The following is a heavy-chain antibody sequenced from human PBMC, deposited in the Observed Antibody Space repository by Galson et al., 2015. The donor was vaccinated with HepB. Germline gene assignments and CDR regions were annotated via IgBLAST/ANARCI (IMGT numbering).Heavy chain of an antibody. Sequence: SLRLSCAASGFTFSSYAMHWVRQAPGKGLEWVAVISYDGSNKYYADSVKGRFTISRDNSKNTLYLQMNSLRAEDTAVYYCAREGHGKAFDIWGQGTMVTVSS. V-gene: IGHV3-30*04. J-gene: IGHJ3*02. CDR1: GFTFSSYA. D-gene: IGHD1-26*01. CDR3: AREGHGKAFDI. CDR2: ISYDGSNK.